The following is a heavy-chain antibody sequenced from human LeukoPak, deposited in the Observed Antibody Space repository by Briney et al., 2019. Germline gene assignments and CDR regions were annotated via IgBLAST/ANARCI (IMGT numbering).Heavy chain of an antibody. CDR2: IYYSGST. CDR3: ASLTNYYGSGSYLL. D-gene: IGHD3-10*01. V-gene: IGHV4-39*01. J-gene: IGHJ4*02. Sequence: KPSETPSPTRTVSGGSISSSSYYWGWVRPPPRKGLGWVGSIYYSGSTYYNPSLKSRVTISVATSKNQFSLKLSSVTAADTAVYYCASLTNYYGSGSYLLWGQGTLVTVSS. CDR1: GGSISSSSYY.